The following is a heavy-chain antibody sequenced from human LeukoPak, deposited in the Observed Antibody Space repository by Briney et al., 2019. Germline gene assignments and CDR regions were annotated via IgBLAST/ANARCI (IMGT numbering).Heavy chain of an antibody. Sequence: GRSLRLSCAASGFTFDDCAMHWVRHAPGKGLEWVSGISWNSGSIAYIDSVKGRFTISRDNAKNSLYLQMNSLRAEDTAFYYCVKDTSSHLFDYWGQGTLVTVSS. CDR3: VKDTSSHLFDY. V-gene: IGHV3-9*01. J-gene: IGHJ4*02. CDR1: GFTFDDCA. CDR2: ISWNSGSI. D-gene: IGHD6-13*01.